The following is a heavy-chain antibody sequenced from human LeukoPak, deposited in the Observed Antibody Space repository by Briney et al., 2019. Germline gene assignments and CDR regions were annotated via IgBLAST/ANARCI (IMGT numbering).Heavy chain of an antibody. CDR3: ARGPTIDYDILTGYYYCDY. J-gene: IGHJ4*02. CDR2: INHSGTT. D-gene: IGHD3-9*01. CDR1: RGSFSGYY. Sequence: PSETLSLTCAVYRGSFSGYYWTWIRQSPGKGLEWIGEINHSGTTNYNPSLKSRVTIPIDPSKHQFSLKLRSVTAADTAVYYCARGPTIDYDILTGYYYCDYWSQETLVTVSS. V-gene: IGHV4-34*01.